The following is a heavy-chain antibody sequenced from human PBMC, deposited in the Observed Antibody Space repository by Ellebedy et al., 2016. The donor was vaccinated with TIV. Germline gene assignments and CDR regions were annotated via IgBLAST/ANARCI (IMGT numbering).Heavy chain of an antibody. V-gene: IGHV4-34*01. Sequence: SETLSLTXAVYGGSFSGYYWSWIRQPPGKGLEWIGEINHSGSTNYNPSLKSRVTISVDTSKNQFSLKLSSVTAADTAVYYCARKGPSSVDYWGQGTLVTVSS. CDR1: GGSFSGYY. CDR3: ARKGPSSVDY. J-gene: IGHJ4*02. CDR2: INHSGST. D-gene: IGHD3-10*01.